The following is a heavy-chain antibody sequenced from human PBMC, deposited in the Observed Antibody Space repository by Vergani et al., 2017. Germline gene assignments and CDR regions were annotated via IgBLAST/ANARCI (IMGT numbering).Heavy chain of an antibody. CDR1: GFIFSDNY. CDR2: ISSSGSTI. V-gene: IGHV3-11*01. J-gene: IGHJ2*01. Sequence: QVQLVESGGGLVKPGGSLRLSCAASGFIFSDNYMSWIRPAPGKGLEWVSYISSSGSTIYYADSVKGRFTISRDNAKNSLYLQLNSLRAEDTAVYYCARDRGIGAVAGTWYFDLWGRGTLVTVSS. CDR3: ARDRGIGAVAGTWYFDL. D-gene: IGHD6-19*01.